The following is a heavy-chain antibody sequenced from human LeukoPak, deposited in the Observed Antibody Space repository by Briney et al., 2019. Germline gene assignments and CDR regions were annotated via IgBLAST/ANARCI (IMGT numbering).Heavy chain of an antibody. V-gene: IGHV3-23*01. J-gene: IGHJ4*02. CDR3: AKGDCASGSCYFDD. CDR2: LSDTGDSR. D-gene: IGHD2-8*01. Sequence: GSLRLSCAASGFTLSKHPMYWVRQAPGKGLEWVSSLSDTGDSRHYADSVKGRFTISRDSARSALYLQMNSLRAEDTAVYYYAKGDCASGSCYFDDWGQGSQVTVSS. CDR1: GFTLSKHP.